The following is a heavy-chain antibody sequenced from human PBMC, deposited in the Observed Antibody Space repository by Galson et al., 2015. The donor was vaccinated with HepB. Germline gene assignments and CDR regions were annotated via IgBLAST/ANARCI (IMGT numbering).Heavy chain of an antibody. Sequence: ETLSLTCTVSGGSISSTTFLWGWIRQPPGKGLEWIGNIYYNGNTFYNPSLKSRVTISVGTSKNMFSLKLSSVTAADTAVYYCARQTWAGYFDYWGQGTLVIVSS. D-gene: IGHD3-10*01. V-gene: IGHV4-39*01. CDR3: ARQTWAGYFDY. CDR2: IYYNGNT. CDR1: GGSISSTTFL. J-gene: IGHJ4*02.